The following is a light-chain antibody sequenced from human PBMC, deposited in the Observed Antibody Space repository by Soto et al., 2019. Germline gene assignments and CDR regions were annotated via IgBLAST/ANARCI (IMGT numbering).Light chain of an antibody. CDR1: QSVSSF. Sequence: EIVLTQSPATLSLSPGERATLSCRASQSVSSFLAWYQQKPGQAPRLLISDASNRATGIPARFSGSGSGTDFTLTISSLEPEDFAVYSCQQRGNWPQTFGQGTKVEIK. CDR2: DAS. V-gene: IGKV3-11*01. CDR3: QQRGNWPQT. J-gene: IGKJ1*01.